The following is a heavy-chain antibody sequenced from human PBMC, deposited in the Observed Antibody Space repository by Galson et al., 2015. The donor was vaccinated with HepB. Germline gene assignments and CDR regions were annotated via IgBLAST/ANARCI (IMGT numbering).Heavy chain of an antibody. CDR3: TRGWDVEVTSKFDY. J-gene: IGHJ4*02. D-gene: IGHD2-21*02. CDR2: IIQDGTEK. Sequence: SLRLSCAVSGFNFNTYWMSWVRQAPGKGLEWVANIIQDGTEKHYLESVKGRFTISRDNTKSLLYLQMNDLRADDTAVYYCTRGWDVEVTSKFDYWGQGTLVTVSS. V-gene: IGHV3-7*03. CDR1: GFNFNTYW.